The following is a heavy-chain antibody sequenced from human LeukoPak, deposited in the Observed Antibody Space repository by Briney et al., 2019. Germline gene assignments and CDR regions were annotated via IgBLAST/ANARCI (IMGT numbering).Heavy chain of an antibody. CDR3: ARAQRRSYDFWDDHYCYYMDV. V-gene: IGHV1-8*03. CDR2: MNPNSGNT. CDR1: GYTFTSFD. Sequence: ASVKVSCKASGYTFTSFDINRVRQATGQGLEWMGWMNPNSGNTGYAQKFQGRVTITRDTSLSTAYMELSSLRSEDTAVYYCARAQRRSYDFWDDHYCYYMDVWGKGTTVTVSS. D-gene: IGHD3-3*01. J-gene: IGHJ6*03.